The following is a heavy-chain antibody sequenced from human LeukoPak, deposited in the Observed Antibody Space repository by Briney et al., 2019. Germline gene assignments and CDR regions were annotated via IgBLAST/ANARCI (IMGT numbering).Heavy chain of an antibody. CDR3: ARGGEYCSSTSCYTLYGMDV. Sequence: ASVKVSCKASGYTFTSYDINWVRQATGQGLEWMGWMNPNSGNTGYAQKFQGRVTMTRNTSISTAYMELNSLRAEDTAVYYCARGGEYCSSTSCYTLYGMDVWGQGTTVTVSS. D-gene: IGHD2-2*02. V-gene: IGHV1-8*01. CDR2: MNPNSGNT. J-gene: IGHJ6*02. CDR1: GYTFTSYD.